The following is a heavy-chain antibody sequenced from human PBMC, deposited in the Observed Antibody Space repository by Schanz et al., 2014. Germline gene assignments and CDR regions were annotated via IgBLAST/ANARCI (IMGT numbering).Heavy chain of an antibody. D-gene: IGHD2-15*01. CDR3: AKARRKSNCSGGRCFHYSYYGMDV. J-gene: IGHJ6*02. Sequence: EVQLLESGGGSVQPGGSLRLSCAASGFTFSSYAMSWVRQAPGKGLEWVSALSGSGGSTYYADSVKGRFTISRDNSKNILYLQMNSLRAEGTAVYYCAKARRKSNCSGGRCFHYSYYGMDVWGQGTTVTVSS. V-gene: IGHV3-23*01. CDR2: LSGSGGST. CDR1: GFTFSSYA.